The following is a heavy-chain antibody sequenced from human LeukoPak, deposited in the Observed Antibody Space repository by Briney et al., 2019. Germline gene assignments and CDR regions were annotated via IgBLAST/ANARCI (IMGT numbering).Heavy chain of an antibody. V-gene: IGHV1-18*01. CDR1: GYTFTSYG. J-gene: IGHJ4*02. D-gene: IGHD4-17*01. CDR3: ARGQKMTTVTNFDY. CDR2: ISAYNGNT. Sequence: VKVSCKASGYTFTSYGISWVRQAPGQGLEWMGWISAYNGNTNYAQKLQGRVTMTTDTSTSTAYMELRSLRSDDTSVYYCARGQKMTTVTNFDYWGQGTLVTVSS.